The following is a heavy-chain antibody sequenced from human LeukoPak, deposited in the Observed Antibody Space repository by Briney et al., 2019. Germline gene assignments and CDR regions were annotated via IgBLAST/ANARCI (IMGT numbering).Heavy chain of an antibody. CDR1: GGSISSYY. D-gene: IGHD3-3*01. CDR2: IYYSGST. V-gene: IGHV4-59*01. CDR3: ARASRYYGNGMDV. Sequence: SETLSLTCTVSGGSISSYYWSWVRQPPGKGLEWIGYIYYSGSTNYNPFLKSRVTISVDTSKNQFSLKLSSVTAADTAVYYCARASRYYGNGMDVWGQGTTVTVSS. J-gene: IGHJ6*02.